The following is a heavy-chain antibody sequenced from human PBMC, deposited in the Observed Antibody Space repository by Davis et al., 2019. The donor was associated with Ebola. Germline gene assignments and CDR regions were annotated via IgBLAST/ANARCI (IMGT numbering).Heavy chain of an antibody. V-gene: IGHV3-73*01. J-gene: IGHJ6*02. D-gene: IGHD3-10*01. Sequence: ESPKTPRAAPWFTLRGSALHLVRQASGKGLEWVGRIRSKANSYATAYAASVKGRFTIPRDDSKNTAYLQMNSLKTEDTAVYYGAHYYGSGRYYGMDVWGQGTTVTVSS. CDR2: IRSKANSYAT. CDR1: WFTLRGSA. CDR3: AHYYGSGRYYGMDV.